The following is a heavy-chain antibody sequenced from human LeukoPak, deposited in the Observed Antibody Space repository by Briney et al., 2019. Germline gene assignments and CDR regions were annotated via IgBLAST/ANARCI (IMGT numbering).Heavy chain of an antibody. J-gene: IGHJ4*02. CDR1: GFTFTGYH. CDR3: ARDQGSLTRSWYTGY. CDR2: INPYSGDT. Sequence: ASVKVSCKASGFTFTGYHIHWVRQAPGQGLEWMWRINPYSGDTNFAQKFQGRVTMTRDTSINTAYMHLSSLTPDDTAVYFCARDQGSLTRSWYTGYWGQGTQVTVSS. V-gene: IGHV1-2*06. D-gene: IGHD6-13*01.